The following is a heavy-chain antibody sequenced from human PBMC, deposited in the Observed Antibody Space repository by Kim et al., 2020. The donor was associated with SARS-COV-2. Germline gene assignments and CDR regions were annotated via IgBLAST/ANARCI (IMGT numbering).Heavy chain of an antibody. V-gene: IGHV3-74*01. Sequence: GGSLRLSCAASGFTFSTYWMHWVRQTPGKGLVWVSRINSDGSITDYADSVKGRFTISTDNAKNTLYLQMNSLRVEDTAVYYCTRDPEYCSGTSCYGMDVWGQGTTVPVSS. D-gene: IGHD2-2*01. J-gene: IGHJ6*02. CDR2: INSDGSIT. CDR3: TRDPEYCSGTSCYGMDV. CDR1: GFTFSTYW.